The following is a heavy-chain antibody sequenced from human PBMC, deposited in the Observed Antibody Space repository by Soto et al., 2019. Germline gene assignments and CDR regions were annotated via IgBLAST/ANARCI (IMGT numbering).Heavy chain of an antibody. CDR1: LGTFSSCT. V-gene: IGHV1-69*02. Sequence: SLKVSGKASLGTFSSCTSSWVRQAPGQGVEGLGRIIPILGIANYAQKFQGRVTITADKSTSTAYMELSSLRSEDTAVYYCARGIGDSSGYYADPFDYWGQGTLVTVSS. J-gene: IGHJ4*02. CDR2: IIPILGIA. CDR3: ARGIGDSSGYYADPFDY. D-gene: IGHD3-22*01.